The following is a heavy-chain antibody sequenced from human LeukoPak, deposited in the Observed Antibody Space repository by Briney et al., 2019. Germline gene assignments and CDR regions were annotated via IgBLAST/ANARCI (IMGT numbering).Heavy chain of an antibody. V-gene: IGHV4-59*01. CDR3: ARERYCSGGSCYFSWFDP. CDR2: IYYSGST. D-gene: IGHD2-15*01. J-gene: IGHJ5*02. CDR1: DGSISSYY. Sequence: APETLSLTCTVSDGSISSYYWSWIRQPPGKGLEWIGYIYYSGSTNYNPSLKSRVTISVDTSKNQFSLKLSSVTAADTAVYYCARERYCSGGSCYFSWFDPWGQGTLVTVSS.